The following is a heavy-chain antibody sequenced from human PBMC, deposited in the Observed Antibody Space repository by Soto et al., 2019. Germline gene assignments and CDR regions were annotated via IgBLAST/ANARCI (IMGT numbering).Heavy chain of an antibody. J-gene: IGHJ4*02. CDR3: AREKYSNSRPLLDH. CDR2: IYYTGST. D-gene: IGHD1-26*01. Sequence: PSETLSLTCTVSGGSVSSGSHYWSWIRQPPGKGLEWIGYIYYTGSTNYNPSLKSRVTISVDTPKDQFSLKLSSVTAADTAVYYCAREKYSNSRPLLDHWGQGTLVTVSS. CDR1: GGSVSSGSHY. V-gene: IGHV4-61*01.